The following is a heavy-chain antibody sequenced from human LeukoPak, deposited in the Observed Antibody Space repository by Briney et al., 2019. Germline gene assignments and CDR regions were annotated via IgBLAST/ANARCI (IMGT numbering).Heavy chain of an antibody. CDR3: ARDWQWHSDS. Sequence: GGSLRLSCAASGFTFSSYSMNWVRQAPGKGLEWISYINSISSAIDYADSVKGRFTISRDNAKNSLCLQMNSLRDEDTAVYYCARDWQWHSDSWGQGTLVTVSS. CDR2: INSISSAI. V-gene: IGHV3-48*02. D-gene: IGHD6-19*01. J-gene: IGHJ4*02. CDR1: GFTFSSYS.